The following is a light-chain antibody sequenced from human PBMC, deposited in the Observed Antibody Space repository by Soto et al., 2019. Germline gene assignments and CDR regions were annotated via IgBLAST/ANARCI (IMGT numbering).Light chain of an antibody. V-gene: IGLV2-14*03. CDR3: SSYTSSSTRV. CDR2: EVS. J-gene: IGLJ1*01. Sequence: QSVLTQPASVSGSPGQSITISCTGTSSDVGAYDYVSWYQQHPDKAPKLMIYEVSNRPSGVSNRFSGSKSVNTATLTIPGLQADDEADYSCSSYTSSSTRVFGTGTKVTVL. CDR1: SSDVGAYDY.